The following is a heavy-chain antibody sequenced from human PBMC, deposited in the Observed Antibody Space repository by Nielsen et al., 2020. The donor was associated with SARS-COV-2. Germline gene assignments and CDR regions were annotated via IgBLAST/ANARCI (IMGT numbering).Heavy chain of an antibody. J-gene: IGHJ6*03. V-gene: IGHV3-23*01. CDR2: ITGNGGTT. D-gene: IGHD3-3*01. Sequence: GGSLRLSCAASGFTFDDYAMSWVRQAPGKGLEWVSAITGNGGTTYYADSVKGRFTISRDESKNTLSLQMSSLRTEDTAVYYCVKDALRNGYTNFYFYYFDVWGKGTTVTVSS. CDR3: VKDALRNGYTNFYFYYFDV. CDR1: GFTFDDYA.